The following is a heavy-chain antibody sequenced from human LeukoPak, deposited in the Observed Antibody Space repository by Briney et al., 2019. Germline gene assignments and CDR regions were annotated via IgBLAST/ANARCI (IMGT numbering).Heavy chain of an antibody. CDR1: GFTFSTYW. CDR2: IDVDGSTT. Sequence: GGSLRLSCGGSGFTFSTYWMHWVRQAPGKGLVWVSRIDVDGSTTGYADSVKGRFTISRDNAKNTLYLQMNSLRAEDTAVYYCVRGYTYGLDNWGQGTLVTVSS. D-gene: IGHD5-18*01. CDR3: VRGYTYGLDN. J-gene: IGHJ4*02. V-gene: IGHV3-74*01.